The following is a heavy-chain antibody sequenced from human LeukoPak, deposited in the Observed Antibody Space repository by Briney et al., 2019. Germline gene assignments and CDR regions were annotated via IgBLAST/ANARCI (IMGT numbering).Heavy chain of an antibody. CDR1: GFTFSSYS. V-gene: IGHV3-21*01. D-gene: IGHD2-2*01. Sequence: GGSLRLSCAASGFTFSSYSMNWVRQAPGKGLEWVSSISSSSSYIYYADSVKGRFTISRDNAKNSLYLQMNSLRAEDTAVYYCAIVVPAATDYYYYGMDVWGKGTTVTVSS. CDR2: ISSSSSYI. CDR3: AIVVPAATDYYYYGMDV. J-gene: IGHJ6*04.